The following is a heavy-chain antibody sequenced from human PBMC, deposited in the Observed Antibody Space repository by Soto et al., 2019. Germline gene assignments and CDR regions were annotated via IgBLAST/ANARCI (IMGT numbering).Heavy chain of an antibody. Sequence: QVQLVESGGGVVQPGRSLRLSCAASGFTFSSYGMHWVRQAPGKGLEWVAVISYDGSNKYYADSVKGRFTISRDNSKNTLYLQMNSLRAEDTAVYYCAKDLEVFYDSSGYFHWGQGTLVTLSS. J-gene: IGHJ4*02. CDR1: GFTFSSYG. D-gene: IGHD3-22*01. V-gene: IGHV3-30*18. CDR3: AKDLEVFYDSSGYFH. CDR2: ISYDGSNK.